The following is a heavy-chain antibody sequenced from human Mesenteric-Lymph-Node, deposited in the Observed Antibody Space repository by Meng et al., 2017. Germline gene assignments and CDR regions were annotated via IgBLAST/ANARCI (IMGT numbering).Heavy chain of an antibody. CDR1: GGSFSGYY. CDR3: ARVASGYPGVY. CDR2: IYHSGST. V-gene: IGHV4-34*01. J-gene: IGHJ4*02. Sequence: GSLRLSCAVYGGSFSGYYWSWIRQPPGKGLEWIGSIYHSGSTYYNPSLKSRVTISVDTSKNHFSLKLNSVTVADTAVYYCARVASGYPGVYWGRGTLVTVSS. D-gene: IGHD5-12*01.